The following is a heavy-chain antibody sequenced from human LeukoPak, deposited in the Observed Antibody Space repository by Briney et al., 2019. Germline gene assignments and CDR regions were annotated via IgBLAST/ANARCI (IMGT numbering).Heavy chain of an antibody. CDR2: ITSGSSTI. CDR3: AAGFILTGSSADY. V-gene: IGHV3-48*02. D-gene: IGHD3-9*01. J-gene: IGHJ4*02. CDR1: GFTFSSYS. Sequence: PGGSLRLSCAASGFTFSSYSMNWVRQAPGKGLEWVSYITSGSSTIYYADSVKGRFTISRDNAKNSLYLQMNSLRDEDTAVYYCAAGFILTGSSADYWGQGTLVTVSS.